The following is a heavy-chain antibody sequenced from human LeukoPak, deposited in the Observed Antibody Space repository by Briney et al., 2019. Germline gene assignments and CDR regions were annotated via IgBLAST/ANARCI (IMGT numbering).Heavy chain of an antibody. V-gene: IGHV3-23*01. CDR2: ISGGGGST. CDR3: AKNYYERTIFDY. CDR1: GFTFSITY. D-gene: IGHD3-22*01. J-gene: IGHJ4*02. Sequence: GGSLRLSCTASGFTFSITYMAWVRQAPGKGLEWVSAISGGGGSTYYADSVRGRFTISRDNSKNTLYLQMNSLRAEDTAVYYCAKNYYERTIFDYWGQGTLVTVSS.